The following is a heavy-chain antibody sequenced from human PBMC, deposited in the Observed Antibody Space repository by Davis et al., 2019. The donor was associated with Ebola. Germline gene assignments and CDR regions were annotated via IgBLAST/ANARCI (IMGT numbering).Heavy chain of an antibody. CDR3: AKDTSAAVPGDLFYYYDGMDV. Sequence: GESLKISCAASGFTFSNYDMYWVRQAPGKGLEWVAGISYDGSEKNYADSVKGRFTISRDNPKKTLYLQMNRVKYEETAVYYCAKDTSAAVPGDLFYYYDGMDVWSQGTTVSVSS. V-gene: IGHV3-30*18. J-gene: IGHJ6*02. CDR1: GFTFSNYD. D-gene: IGHD6-25*01. CDR2: ISYDGSEK.